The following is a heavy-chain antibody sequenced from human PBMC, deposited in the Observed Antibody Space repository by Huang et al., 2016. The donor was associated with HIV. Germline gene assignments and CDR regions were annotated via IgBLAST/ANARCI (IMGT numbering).Heavy chain of an antibody. CDR3: ARPLTGTTALGY. Sequence: QLQLQESGPGLVKPSETLSLTCTVSGSSISSSYDWGWIRQPPGTGLEWIGNIYYVGNISYNPSLKSRVTISVDTSKNHISLKVDSVTAADTAVYYCARPLTGTTALGYWGQGTLVTVSS. CDR2: IYYVGNI. CDR1: GSSISSSYD. V-gene: IGHV4-39*01. D-gene: IGHD1-20*01. J-gene: IGHJ4*02.